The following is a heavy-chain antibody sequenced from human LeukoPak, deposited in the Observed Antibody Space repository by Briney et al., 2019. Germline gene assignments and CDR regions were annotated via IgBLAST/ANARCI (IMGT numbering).Heavy chain of an antibody. J-gene: IGHJ5*02. D-gene: IGHD3-9*01. V-gene: IGHV4-31*03. CDR2: IFYSGST. Sequence: PSETLSLTCTVSGGSISSGNYYWSWIRQFPGKGLEWIGYIFYSGSTYYNPSLKSRVTISVDTSKNQFSLKLSSVTAADTAVYYCARDLTGLNWSDPWGQGTLVTVSS. CDR3: ARDLTGLNWSDP. CDR1: GGSISSGNYY.